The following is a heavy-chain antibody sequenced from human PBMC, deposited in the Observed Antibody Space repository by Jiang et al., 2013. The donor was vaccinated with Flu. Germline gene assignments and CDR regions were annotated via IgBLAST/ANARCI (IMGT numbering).Heavy chain of an antibody. CDR3: ARRGSSWQFDY. D-gene: IGHD6-13*01. Sequence: GLVKPSETLSLTCTVSGGSISSSSYYWGWIRQPPGKGLEWIGSIYYSGSTYYNPSLKSRVTISVDTSKNQFSLKLSSVTAADTAVYYCARRGSSWQFDYWGQGTLVTVSS. V-gene: IGHV4-39*01. CDR2: IYYSGST. J-gene: IGHJ4*02. CDR1: GGSISSSSYY.